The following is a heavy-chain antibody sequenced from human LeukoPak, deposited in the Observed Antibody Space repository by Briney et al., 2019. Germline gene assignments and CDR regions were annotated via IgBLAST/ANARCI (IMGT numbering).Heavy chain of an antibody. V-gene: IGHV4-34*01. D-gene: IGHD2-2*01. CDR3: ARGRGYCSSTSCPRGYWYFDL. Sequence: SETLSLTCAVYGGSFSGYYWSWIRQPPGKGLEWIGEINRSGSTNYNPSLKSRVTISVDTSKNQFSLKLSSVTAADTAVYYCARGRGYCSSTSCPRGYWYFDLWGRGTLVTVSS. CDR2: INRSGST. CDR1: GGSFSGYY. J-gene: IGHJ2*01.